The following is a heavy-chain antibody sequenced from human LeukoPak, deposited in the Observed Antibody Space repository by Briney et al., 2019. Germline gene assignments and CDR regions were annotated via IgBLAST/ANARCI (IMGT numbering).Heavy chain of an antibody. Sequence: ASVKVSCKASGYTFTSYDMNWVRQASGQGLEWTGWINLKSGYTGYAQKFQGRVTITRDTSISTAYMELSSLRSEDTAVYYCARVAGSIDYWGQGTLVTVSS. D-gene: IGHD6-19*01. V-gene: IGHV1-8*03. J-gene: IGHJ4*02. CDR3: ARVAGSIDY. CDR1: GYTFTSYD. CDR2: INLKSGYT.